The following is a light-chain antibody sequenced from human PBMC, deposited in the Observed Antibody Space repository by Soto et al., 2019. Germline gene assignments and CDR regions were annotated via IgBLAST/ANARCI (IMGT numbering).Light chain of an antibody. CDR3: AAWDDSLKSVV. V-gene: IGLV1-47*01. CDR1: SPNIGSNF. CDR2: RNN. Sequence: LTQPPSASGTPGQRVAISCSGSSPNIGSNFAYWYQHFPGTAPKLLILRNNQRPSGVPDRFSASKSGTSASLSISGLRPEDEADYYCAAWDDSLKSVVFGGWTKLTVL. J-gene: IGLJ2*01.